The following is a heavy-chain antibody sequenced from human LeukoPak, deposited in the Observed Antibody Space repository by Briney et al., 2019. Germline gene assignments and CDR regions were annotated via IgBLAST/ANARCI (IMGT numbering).Heavy chain of an antibody. Sequence: GGSLRVSCAPSGFTFISYAMHWVRQAPGKGLEWVAVISYDGSHKYYADSVKGRFTISRDNSKNTLYMQMNSLRAEDTAVYYCARGRGGYDGGDLDYWDQGTLVTVSS. CDR2: ISYDGSHK. J-gene: IGHJ4*02. CDR3: ARGRGGYDGGDLDY. CDR1: GFTFISYA. V-gene: IGHV3-30*04. D-gene: IGHD5-12*01.